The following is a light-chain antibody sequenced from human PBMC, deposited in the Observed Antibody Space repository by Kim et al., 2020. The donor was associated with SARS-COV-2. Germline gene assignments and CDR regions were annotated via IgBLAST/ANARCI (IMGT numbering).Light chain of an antibody. CDR1: QGISSY. CDR2: AAS. J-gene: IGKJ2*01. Sequence: DIQLTHSPSFLSASVGDRVTITCRASQGISSYLAWYQQKPGKAPKLLIYAASTLQSGVPSRFSGSGSGTEFTLTISSLQPEDFATYYCQQLNSYPRTFGQGTKLEI. V-gene: IGKV1-9*01. CDR3: QQLNSYPRT.